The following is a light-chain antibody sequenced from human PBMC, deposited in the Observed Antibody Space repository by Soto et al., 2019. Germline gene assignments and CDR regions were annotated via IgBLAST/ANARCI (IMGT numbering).Light chain of an antibody. Sequence: DIVMTQSPDSLAVSLGERATINCKSSQTVLYSSNNKNYLAWYQQKPGQPPKLLIYWASIRQSGVPDRFSGSGYGTDFTLTISSLHAEDVAVYYCQQYYSTPRTFGGGTKVELK. CDR3: QQYYSTPRT. CDR1: QTVLYSSNNKNY. V-gene: IGKV4-1*01. J-gene: IGKJ4*01. CDR2: WAS.